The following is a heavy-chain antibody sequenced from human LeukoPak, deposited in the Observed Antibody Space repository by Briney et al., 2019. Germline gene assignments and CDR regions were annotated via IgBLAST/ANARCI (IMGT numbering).Heavy chain of an antibody. V-gene: IGHV3-33*01. CDR2: IWCDGSNK. CDR1: GFTFSSYG. D-gene: IGHD3-9*01. J-gene: IGHJ4*02. Sequence: PGRSLRLSCAASGFTFSSYGMHWVRQAPGKGLEWVAVIWCDGSNKYYADSVKGRFTISRDNSKNTLYLQMNSLRAEDTAVYYCARDQVGDILTGTYYFDYWGQGTLVTVSS. CDR3: ARDQVGDILTGTYYFDY.